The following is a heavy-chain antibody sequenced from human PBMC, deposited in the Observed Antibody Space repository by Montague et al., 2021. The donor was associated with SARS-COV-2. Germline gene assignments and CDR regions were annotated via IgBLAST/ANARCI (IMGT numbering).Heavy chain of an antibody. V-gene: IGHV6-1*01. Sequence: CAISGDSVSSNNAAWNWIRQSPSRGLEWLGRTYYRSKWYNDYAVSVKSRITIDADTSKNHFSLQLKSMTPEDTAVYYCLQGYYFDSWGQGTLSPFPQ. CDR2: TYYRSKWYN. J-gene: IGHJ4*02. CDR1: GDSVSSNNAA. D-gene: IGHD5-24*01. CDR3: LQGYYFDS.